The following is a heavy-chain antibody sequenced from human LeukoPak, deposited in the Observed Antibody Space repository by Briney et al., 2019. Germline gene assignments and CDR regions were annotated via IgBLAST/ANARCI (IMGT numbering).Heavy chain of an antibody. V-gene: IGHV4-39*01. CDR2: IYYSGST. J-gene: IGHJ5*02. Sequence: SETLSLNCTVSGGSISSSSYYWGWIRQPPGKGLEWIGSIYYSGSTYDNPSLKSRLTISIDTSKNQVSLNLSSVTAADRAVYYCARHEGSGWPNWFDPWGQGTLVTVSS. D-gene: IGHD6-19*01. CDR1: GGSISSSSYY. CDR3: ARHEGSGWPNWFDP.